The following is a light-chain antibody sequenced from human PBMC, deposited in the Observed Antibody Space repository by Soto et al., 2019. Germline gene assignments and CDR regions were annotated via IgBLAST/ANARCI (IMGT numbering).Light chain of an antibody. CDR2: SNN. Sequence: QSVLTQPPSASGTPGQRVTISCSGSSSNIGSNTVNGYQQLPGTAPKLLIYSNNQRPSGVPDRFSGSKSGTSASLAISGLQSEDEADYYCAAWDDSLNARYVFGTGTKLTVL. J-gene: IGLJ1*01. CDR3: AAWDDSLNARYV. V-gene: IGLV1-44*01. CDR1: SSNIGSNT.